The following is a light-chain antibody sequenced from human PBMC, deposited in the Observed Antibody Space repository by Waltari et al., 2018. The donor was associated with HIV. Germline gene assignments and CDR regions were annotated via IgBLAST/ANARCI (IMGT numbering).Light chain of an antibody. Sequence: QSVLTQPPSVSGAPGQRVTISCTGSSSNIGAHYDVNWYQQLPGTAPKVLIYGNSNRPSGVPDRFSGSKSGTSASLAITGLRAEDEADYYCQSYDTSLSASVFGGGTKLTVL. CDR2: GNS. J-gene: IGLJ2*01. V-gene: IGLV1-40*01. CDR1: SSNIGAHYD. CDR3: QSYDTSLSASV.